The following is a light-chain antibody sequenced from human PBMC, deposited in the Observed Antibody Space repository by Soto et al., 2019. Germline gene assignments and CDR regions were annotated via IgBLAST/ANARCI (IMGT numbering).Light chain of an antibody. V-gene: IGKV3-11*01. CDR2: DAY. CDR1: QSVSSY. J-gene: IGKJ1*01. CDR3: QQRSNWLWT. Sequence: EIVLTQSPATLSLSPGERATLSCRASQSVSSYLAWYQQKPGQAPRLLIYDAYNRATGIQARFSGSGSGTDFTLTISSLEPEDFAVYYCQQRSNWLWTFGQGTKVDIK.